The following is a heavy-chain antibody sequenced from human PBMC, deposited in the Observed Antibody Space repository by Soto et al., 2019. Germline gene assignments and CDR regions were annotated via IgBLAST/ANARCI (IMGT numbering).Heavy chain of an antibody. CDR3: AKVGGGVVTVDY. CDR2: ISGIGGSS. J-gene: IGHJ4*02. D-gene: IGHD2-21*02. CDR1: GFTFSSSA. Sequence: GGSLRLSCAASGFTFSSSAMNCIRQAPGKWLGCVPAISGIGGSSYYADSVKGGFTISRDNYKNTLYLQMNSLRAEDTAVYYCAKVGGGVVTVDYWGQGTLVTVSS. V-gene: IGHV3-23*01.